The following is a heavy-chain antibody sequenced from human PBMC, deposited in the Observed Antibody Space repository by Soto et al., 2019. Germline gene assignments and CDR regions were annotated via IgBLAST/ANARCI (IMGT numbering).Heavy chain of an antibody. CDR2: LYYGRSA. Sequence: QVQLQESGPGLVKPSETLSLTCAVSGDSISSYYCMWIRQPPGKGLESIGYLYYGRSANYNPSLRSQVTLSVDTSTNQCSLTLSSMTAADTAVYYCALRSMAVVPEYWGQGTLVTVSS. V-gene: IGHV4-59*01. CDR3: ALRSMAVVPEY. J-gene: IGHJ4*02. D-gene: IGHD3-22*01. CDR1: GDSISSYY.